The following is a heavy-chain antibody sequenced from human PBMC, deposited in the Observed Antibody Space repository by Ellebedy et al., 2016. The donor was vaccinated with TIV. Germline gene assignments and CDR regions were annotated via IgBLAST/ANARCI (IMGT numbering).Heavy chain of an antibody. D-gene: IGHD6-19*01. CDR2: IYSGGST. CDR1: GSTAATTF. CDR3: ARDRRAVAGRILYYYYYRRDV. V-gene: IGHV3-53*01. Sequence: AETLSLTXAVSGSTAATTFMPLVPREPRSRLQWVSVIYSGGSTYYADSVKGRFTISRDNSKNTLYLQMNSLRAEYTAVYCCARDRRAVAGRILYYYYYRRDVWGQGTMVTVSS. J-gene: IGHJ6*02.